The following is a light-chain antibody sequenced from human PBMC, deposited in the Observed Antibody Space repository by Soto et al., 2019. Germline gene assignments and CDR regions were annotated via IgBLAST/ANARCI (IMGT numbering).Light chain of an antibody. J-gene: IGLJ2*01. CDR2: DVS. V-gene: IGLV2-14*01. CDR1: SSDVGGYNY. Sequence: QSALTQPASVSGSPGQSITISCTGTSSDVGGYNYVSWYQQHPGKAPKLMIYDVSNRPSGVSNRFSGSKSGNTASLTISGLQAGDEADYYCSSYTSSSTPVVFGGGTKLTGL. CDR3: SSYTSSSTPVV.